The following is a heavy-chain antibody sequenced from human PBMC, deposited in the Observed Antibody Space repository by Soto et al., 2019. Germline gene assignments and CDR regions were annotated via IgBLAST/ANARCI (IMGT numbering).Heavy chain of an antibody. CDR3: ARDRGKRLLAEYIDY. V-gene: IGHV3-48*02. J-gene: IGHJ4*02. D-gene: IGHD6-25*01. CDR1: GFTFSSYS. CDR2: ISSSSSTI. Sequence: RGSLRLACAASGFTFSSYSMNWVRQAPGKGLEWVSYISSSSSTIYYAYSVKGRFTISIDNAKNSLYLQMNSLRDEDRAVYYCARDRGKRLLAEYIDYSGQGTLVTVSS.